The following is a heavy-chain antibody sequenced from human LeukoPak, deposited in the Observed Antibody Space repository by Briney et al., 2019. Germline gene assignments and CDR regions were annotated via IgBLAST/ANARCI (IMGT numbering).Heavy chain of an antibody. V-gene: IGHV3-7*01. CDR3: ARGRSRWYSSSWYWGIYFDY. Sequence: GGSLRLSCAASGFTFSSYWMSWVRQAPGKGLEWVANIKQDGSEKYYVDSVKGRFTISRDNAKNSLYPQMNSLRAEDTAVYYCARGRSRWYSSSWYWGIYFDYWGQGTLVTVSS. D-gene: IGHD6-13*01. CDR1: GFTFSSYW. CDR2: IKQDGSEK. J-gene: IGHJ4*02.